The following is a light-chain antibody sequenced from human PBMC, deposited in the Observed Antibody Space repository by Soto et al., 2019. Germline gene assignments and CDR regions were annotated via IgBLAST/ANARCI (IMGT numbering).Light chain of an antibody. CDR3: QQYNNWPPFIT. CDR2: SAS. V-gene: IGKV3-15*01. CDR1: QTVSSN. Sequence: ETVMTQSPAILSVSPGESATLSCRASQTVSSNLAWYQQKPGQAPRLLIYSASTRVTGIPVRFSGSGSRTEFTLTISGLQSEDFAVYYCQQYNNWPPFITFGQGTRLEIK. J-gene: IGKJ5*01.